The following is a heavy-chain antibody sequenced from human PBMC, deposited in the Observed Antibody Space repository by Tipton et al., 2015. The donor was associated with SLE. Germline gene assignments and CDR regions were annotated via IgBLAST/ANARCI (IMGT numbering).Heavy chain of an antibody. V-gene: IGHV4-34*01. CDR2: INHSGST. J-gene: IGHJ5*02. Sequence: LSLTCAVYGGSFSGYYWSWIRQPPGKGLEWIGEINHSGSTNYNPSLKSRVTISVDTSKNQFSLKLSSVTAADTAVYYCAVLLREGNWFDPWGQGTLVTVSS. D-gene: IGHD2/OR15-2a*01. CDR3: AVLLREGNWFDP. CDR1: GGSFSGYY.